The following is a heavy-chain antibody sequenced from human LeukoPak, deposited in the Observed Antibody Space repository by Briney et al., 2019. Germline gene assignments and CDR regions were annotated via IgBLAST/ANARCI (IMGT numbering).Heavy chain of an antibody. V-gene: IGHV4-34*01. J-gene: IGHJ6*03. CDR3: ARGRWSGSTPYYYYYYYMDV. CDR2: INHSGST. CDR1: GGSFSGYY. D-gene: IGHD3-3*01. Sequence: PSETLSLTCAVYGGSFSGYYWGWIRQPPGKGLEWIGEINHSGSTNYNPSLKSRVTISVDTSKNQFSLKLSSVTAADTAVYYCARGRWSGSTPYYYYYYYMDVWGKGTTVTVSS.